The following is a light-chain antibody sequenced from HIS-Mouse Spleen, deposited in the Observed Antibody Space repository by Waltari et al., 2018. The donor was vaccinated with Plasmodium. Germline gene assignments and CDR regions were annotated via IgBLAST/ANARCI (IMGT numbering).Light chain of an antibody. CDR3: YSTDSSGNHRV. CDR1: ALPKKY. Sequence: SYELTQPPSVSVSPGQTARITCSGDALPKKYAYWYQQKSGQAPVLGIYEDSKRPSGIPERFSGSSSGTMATLTISGAQVEDEADYYCYSTDSSGNHRVFGGGTKVTVL. CDR2: EDS. V-gene: IGLV3-10*01. J-gene: IGLJ3*02.